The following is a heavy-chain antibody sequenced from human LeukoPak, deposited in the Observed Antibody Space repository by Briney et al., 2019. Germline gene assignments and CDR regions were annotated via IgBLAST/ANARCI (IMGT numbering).Heavy chain of an antibody. D-gene: IGHD3-16*01. Sequence: SEILSLTCTVSGGSISNYYWSWIRQPPGKGLEWIGYIYYSGSTSYNPSLKSRVTISVDTSKNQFSLKLSSVTAADTAVYYCARAHYLGYFDYWGQGTLVTVPS. CDR1: GGSISNYY. CDR2: IYYSGST. CDR3: ARAHYLGYFDY. J-gene: IGHJ4*02. V-gene: IGHV4-59*01.